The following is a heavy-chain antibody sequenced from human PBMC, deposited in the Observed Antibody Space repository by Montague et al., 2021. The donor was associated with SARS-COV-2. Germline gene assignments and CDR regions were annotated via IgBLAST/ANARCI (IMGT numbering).Heavy chain of an antibody. J-gene: IGHJ4*02. CDR1: GEPISGFY. D-gene: IGHD2-21*01. V-gene: IGHV4-4*07. CDR3: AREVVLASYCFDY. Sequence: SETLSLTCTVSGEPISGFYWNWIRQSAGEGLEWIGRIYTTGSTNYNPSLKSRVTMSVDTSKNQFSLKLTSVTAADTAVYYCAREVVLASYCFDYWGQGALVAVSS. CDR2: IYTTGST.